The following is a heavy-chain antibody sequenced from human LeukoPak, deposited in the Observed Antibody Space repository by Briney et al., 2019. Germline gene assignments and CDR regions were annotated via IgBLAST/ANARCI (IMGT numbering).Heavy chain of an antibody. D-gene: IGHD1-1*01. CDR1: GGSISNDY. CDR2: IYYSGSA. V-gene: IGHV4-59*01. Sequence: SETLSLTCSVSGGSISNDYWSWIRLPPGKGLEWIGYIYYSGSANYNPSLSNRVTISVDTSKNQFSLRLSSVTAADTAVYYCARDRTGNNWFGPWGQGTLVTVSS. J-gene: IGHJ5*01. CDR3: ARDRTGNNWFGP.